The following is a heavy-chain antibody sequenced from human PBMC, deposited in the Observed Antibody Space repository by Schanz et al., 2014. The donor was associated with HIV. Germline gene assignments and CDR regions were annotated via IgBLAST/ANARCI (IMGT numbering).Heavy chain of an antibody. CDR1: GFIFSNYG. CDR3: AKEAVTTFFDY. CDR2: ISYDGSNK. J-gene: IGHJ4*02. D-gene: IGHD4-4*01. Sequence: QVQLVESGGGVVQPGRSLRLSCAVSGFIFSNYGMHWVRQAPGKGLEWVAVISYDGSNKYYADSVKGRFTVSRDNSKNTNTLYLQMNSLRAEDTAVYYCAKEAVTTFFDYWGQGTLVTVSS. V-gene: IGHV3-30*18.